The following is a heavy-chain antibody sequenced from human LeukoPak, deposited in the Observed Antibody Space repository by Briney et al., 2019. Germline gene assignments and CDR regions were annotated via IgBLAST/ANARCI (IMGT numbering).Heavy chain of an antibody. Sequence: ASVKVSCKASGYTFTGYYMHWVRQAPGQGLEWMGWINPNSGGTNYAQKFQGRVTMTRDTAISTAYMELSRLRSDDTAVYYCARGIAVAGTDSFDPWGQGTLVTVSS. J-gene: IGHJ5*02. V-gene: IGHV1-2*02. CDR1: GYTFTGYY. CDR2: INPNSGGT. D-gene: IGHD6-19*01. CDR3: ARGIAVAGTDSFDP.